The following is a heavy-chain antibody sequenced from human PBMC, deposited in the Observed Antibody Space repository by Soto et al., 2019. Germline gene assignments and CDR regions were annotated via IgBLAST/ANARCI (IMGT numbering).Heavy chain of an antibody. D-gene: IGHD3-9*01. CDR1: GGSVSSGGEY. CDR3: ARGGYDSSTGLYNWFDP. V-gene: IGHV4-31*03. Sequence: QVQLQESGPGLVKPSQTLSLTCTVSGGSVSSGGEYWSWIRQHPGKGLEWIGNIYNTESTYYNPSLKIRVTIPVDTSKNQFSLKLSSVTAADTAVYYCARGGYDSSTGLYNWFDPWGQGTLVTVSS. CDR2: IYNTEST. J-gene: IGHJ5*02.